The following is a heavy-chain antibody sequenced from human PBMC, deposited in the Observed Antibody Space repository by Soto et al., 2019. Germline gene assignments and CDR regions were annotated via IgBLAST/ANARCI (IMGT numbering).Heavy chain of an antibody. CDR3: VGGEGGPNAFDI. J-gene: IGHJ3*02. Sequence: QVQLQESGPGLVKPSQTLSLRCTVSGGSISSSGYYWSWIRQHPGKGLEWLAYISYDGRTYYKSSLKSRLAISLDTSQNQFSLRVTSVTAADAAMYFCVGGEGGPNAFDIWGQGTMVTVSS. CDR2: ISYDGRT. CDR1: GGSISSSGYY. D-gene: IGHD2-21*01. V-gene: IGHV4-31*03.